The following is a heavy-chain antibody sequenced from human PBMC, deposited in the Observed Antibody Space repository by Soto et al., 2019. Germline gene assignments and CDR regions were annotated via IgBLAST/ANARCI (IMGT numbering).Heavy chain of an antibody. CDR3: ARDYYRFNSGYGFSMDV. V-gene: IGHV3-23*01. D-gene: IGHD5-12*01. Sequence: HPGGSLRLSCAASVFTFSKYAMTWARQAPGKGLEWVSAISSNGAGTYYVDSVKGRFTVSRDNSKNTLYLQMNSLRAEDTAVYYCARDYYRFNSGYGFSMDVWGQGTTVTVSS. CDR2: ISSNGAGT. J-gene: IGHJ6*02. CDR1: VFTFSKYA.